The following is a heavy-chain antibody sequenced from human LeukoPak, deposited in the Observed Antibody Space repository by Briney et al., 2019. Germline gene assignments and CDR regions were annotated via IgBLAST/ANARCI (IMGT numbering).Heavy chain of an antibody. Sequence: ASVKVSCKASGYPFTSYDINWVRQATGQGLEWMGWMNPNSGNTGYAQKFQGRVTFSRNTSITTAYMELSSLGSEDTAVYFCAAEIYGGISHCCSFHIWGQGTMVTVSS. V-gene: IGHV1-8*03. CDR2: MNPNSGNT. CDR3: AAEIYGGISHCCSFHI. CDR1: GYPFTSYD. D-gene: IGHD4-23*01. J-gene: IGHJ3*02.